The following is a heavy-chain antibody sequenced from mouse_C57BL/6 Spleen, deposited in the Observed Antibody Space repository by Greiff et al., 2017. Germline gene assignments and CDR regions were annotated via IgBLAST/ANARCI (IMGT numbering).Heavy chain of an antibody. CDR1: GFSLSTSGMG. Sequence: QVTLKESGPGILQSSQTLSLTCSFSGFSLSTSGMGVSWNRQPSGKGLEWLAHIYWDDAQRYHPSLKSRLTISKDTSRNQVFLKITSVDTAETATDYCARTYYEYSYARDDGGQGTSVTVSS. D-gene: IGHD2-4*01. J-gene: IGHJ4*01. CDR2: IYWDDAQ. V-gene: IGHV8-12*01. CDR3: ARTYYEYSYARDD.